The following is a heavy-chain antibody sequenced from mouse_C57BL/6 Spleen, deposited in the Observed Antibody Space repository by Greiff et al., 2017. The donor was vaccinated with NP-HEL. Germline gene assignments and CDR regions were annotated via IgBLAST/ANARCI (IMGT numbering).Heavy chain of an antibody. J-gene: IGHJ4*01. D-gene: IGHD2-3*01. V-gene: IGHV5-17*01. CDR1: GFTFSDYG. CDR2: ISSGSSTI. CDR3: ARTDDGYYVLYAMDF. Sequence: EVQLVESGGGLVKPGGSLKLSCAASGFTFSDYGMHWVRQAPEKGLEWVAYISSGSSTIYYADTVKGRFTISRDNAKNTLFLQMTSLRSEDTAMYYCARTDDGYYVLYAMDFWGQGTSVTVSS.